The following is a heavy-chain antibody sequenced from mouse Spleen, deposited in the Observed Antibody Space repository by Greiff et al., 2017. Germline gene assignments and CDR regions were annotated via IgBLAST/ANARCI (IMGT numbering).Heavy chain of an antibody. CDR1: GYTFTDYN. Sequence: VHVKQSGPELVKPGASVKMSCKASGYTFTDYNMHWVKQSHGKSLEWIGYINPNNGGTSYNQKFKGKATLTVNKSSSTAYMELRSLTSEDSAVYYCASYYRYDGGYAMDYWGQGTSVTVSS. J-gene: IGHJ4*01. D-gene: IGHD2-14*01. V-gene: IGHV1-22*01. CDR2: INPNNGGT. CDR3: ASYYRYDGGYAMDY.